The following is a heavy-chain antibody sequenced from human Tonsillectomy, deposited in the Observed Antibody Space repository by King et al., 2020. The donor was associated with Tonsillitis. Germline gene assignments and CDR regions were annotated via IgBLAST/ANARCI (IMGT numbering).Heavy chain of an antibody. D-gene: IGHD4-23*01. CDR3: ASDVTPE. CDR1: GFSFSTYG. J-gene: IGHJ4*02. CDR2: IWYDGSKK. Sequence: VQLVESGGGVVQPGRSLRLSCAASGFSFSTYGMHWVRQAPGKGLEWGGVIWYDGSKKYYADAVKGRFTISRDNSKNTLYLQMDSLRAEDTAVYYCASDVTPEWGQGTLVTVSS. V-gene: IGHV3-33*01.